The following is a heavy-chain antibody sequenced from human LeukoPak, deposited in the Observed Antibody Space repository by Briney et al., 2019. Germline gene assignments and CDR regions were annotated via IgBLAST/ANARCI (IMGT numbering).Heavy chain of an antibody. J-gene: IGHJ4*02. CDR3: ARGRSYGFDFDS. D-gene: IGHD3-16*01. V-gene: IGHV4-61*01. CDR1: GVSINTCCYY. Sequence: SETLSLTCDVSGVSINTCCYYSTWIRQPPGKGLEWIGYKYYRGSTRYNSSLRSRLTISLDSSKNQFSLRLTSVTAAETAVYYCARGRSYGFDFDSWGPGTLVIVSS. CDR2: KYYRGST.